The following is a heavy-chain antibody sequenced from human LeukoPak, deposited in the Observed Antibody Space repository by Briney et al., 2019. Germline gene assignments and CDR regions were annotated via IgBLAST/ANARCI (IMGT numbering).Heavy chain of an antibody. CDR1: GFTFSSYS. J-gene: IGHJ4*02. CDR3: ASVLGEIGDYVSSDY. D-gene: IGHD4-17*01. CDR2: ISSSSSYI. V-gene: IGHV3-21*01. Sequence: GGSLRLSCAASGFTFSSYSMNWVRQAPGKGLEWVSSISSSSSYIYYADSVKGRFTISRDNAKNSLYLQMNSLRAEVTAVYYCASVLGEIGDYVSSDYWGQGTLVTVSS.